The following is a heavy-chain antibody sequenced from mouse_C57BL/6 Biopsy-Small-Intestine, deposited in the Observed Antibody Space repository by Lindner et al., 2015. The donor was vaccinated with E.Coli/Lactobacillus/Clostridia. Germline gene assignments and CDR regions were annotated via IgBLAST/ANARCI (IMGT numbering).Heavy chain of an antibody. CDR2: INPNNGAT. CDR3: ARDSAGYSTSWSQFDY. D-gene: IGHD6-2*01. CDR1: GYTFIGYY. J-gene: IGHJ2*01. Sequence: SVKVSCKASGYTFIGYYMHRVRQAPGQGLEWMGWINPNNGATNYAQKFQDRVIMTRDTSISTAYMEMSGLRSDDTAVYYCARDSAGYSTSWSQFDYWGQGTLVRVSS. V-gene: IGHV1-53*01.